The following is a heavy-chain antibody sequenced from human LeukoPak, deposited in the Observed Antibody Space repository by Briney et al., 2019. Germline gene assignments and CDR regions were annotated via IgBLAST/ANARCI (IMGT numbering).Heavy chain of an antibody. J-gene: IGHJ5*02. CDR1: GLTFSTFSNAW. CDR3: TTVVA. CDR2: IKSKIDDGTT. Sequence: PGGSLRLSCGASGLTFSTFSNAWLSWVRQAPGKGLEWLGRIKSKIDDGTTDYAAPVKGRFTISRDDSKNTLYLQMNSLKTEDTAVYYCTTVVAWGQGTLVTVSS. V-gene: IGHV3-15*01. D-gene: IGHD2-15*01.